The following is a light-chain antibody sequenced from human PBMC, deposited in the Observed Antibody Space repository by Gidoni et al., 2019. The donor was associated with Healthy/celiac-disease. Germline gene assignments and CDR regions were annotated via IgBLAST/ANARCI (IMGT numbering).Light chain of an antibody. CDR1: QSVSSN. V-gene: IGKV3-15*01. CDR2: GAS. Sequence: IVMTQSPATLSVSPGERATLSCRASQSVSSNFTWCQQKPGQAPRLLIYGASTRATGIPARFSGSGSGTEFTLTISSLQYEDVAVYYCQQYNNWSRTFGQGTKVEIK. CDR3: QQYNNWSRT. J-gene: IGKJ1*01.